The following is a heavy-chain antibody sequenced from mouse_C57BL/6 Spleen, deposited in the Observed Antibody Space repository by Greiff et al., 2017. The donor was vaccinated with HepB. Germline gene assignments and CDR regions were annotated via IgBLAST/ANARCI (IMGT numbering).Heavy chain of an antibody. V-gene: IGHV5-4*01. D-gene: IGHD2-3*01. J-gene: IGHJ2*01. CDR1: GFTFSSYA. Sequence: EVKLVESGGGLVKPGGSLKLSCAASGFTFSSYAMSWVRQTPEKRLEWVATISDGGSYTYYPDNVKGRFTISRDNAKNNLYLQMSHLKSEDTAMYYCARDTDGYYDYWGQGTTLTVSS. CDR2: ISDGGSYT. CDR3: ARDTDGYYDY.